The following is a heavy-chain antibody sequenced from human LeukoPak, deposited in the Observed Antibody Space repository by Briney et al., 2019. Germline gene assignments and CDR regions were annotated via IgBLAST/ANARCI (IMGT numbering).Heavy chain of an antibody. J-gene: IGHJ4*02. CDR2: IIPIFGTA. V-gene: IGHV1-69*13. CDR3: GGSLKFIAMIPHS. D-gene: IGHD3-22*01. Sequence: ASVKVSCKASGCTFSSYTISWVRQAPGQGLEWMGGIIPIFGTANYAQKFQGRVTITADASTSTAYMELSSLRSEDTAVFYCGGSLKFIAMIPHSWGQGNLVTVSS. CDR1: GCTFSSYT.